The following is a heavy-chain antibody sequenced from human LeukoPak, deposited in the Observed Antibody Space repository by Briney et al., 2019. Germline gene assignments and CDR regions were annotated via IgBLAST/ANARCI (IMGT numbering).Heavy chain of an antibody. CDR3: ARDEPVGYSFDY. Sequence: ASVTVSCKASGYTFTSYGISWVRQAPGQGLEWMGWISAYNGNTNYAQKPQGRVTMTTDTSTSTAYMELRSLRSDDTAVYYCARDEPVGYSFDYWGQGTLVTVSS. D-gene: IGHD5-18*01. CDR1: GYTFTSYG. CDR2: ISAYNGNT. J-gene: IGHJ4*02. V-gene: IGHV1-18*01.